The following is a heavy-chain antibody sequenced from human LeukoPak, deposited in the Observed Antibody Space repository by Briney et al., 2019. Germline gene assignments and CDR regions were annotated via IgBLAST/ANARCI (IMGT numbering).Heavy chain of an antibody. J-gene: IGHJ4*02. V-gene: IGHV5-51*01. CDR2: INPSDSDT. CDR1: GYSFTTYW. Sequence: GESLKISCKGSGYSFTTYWIGWVRQMPGKGLEWMGIINPSDSDTRYSPSFQGQITISADNSISTAYLQWSSLKASDTAMYYCALTGTYAEFDYWGQRSLVTISS. CDR3: ALTGTYAEFDY. D-gene: IGHD1-20*01.